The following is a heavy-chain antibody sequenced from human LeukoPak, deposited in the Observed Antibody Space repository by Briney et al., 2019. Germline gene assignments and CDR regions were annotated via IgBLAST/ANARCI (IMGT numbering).Heavy chain of an antibody. J-gene: IGHJ4*02. CDR3: ARVEKYGDLDY. CDR1: GGSISSGGYS. V-gene: IGHV4-30-2*01. CDR2: IYHSGST. D-gene: IGHD4-17*01. Sequence: SQTLSLTCAVSGGSISSGGYSWSWIRQPPGKGLEWIGYIYHSGSTYYNPSLKSRVTISVDRSKNQFSLKLSSVTAADTAVYYCARVEKYGDLDYWGQGTLVTVSS.